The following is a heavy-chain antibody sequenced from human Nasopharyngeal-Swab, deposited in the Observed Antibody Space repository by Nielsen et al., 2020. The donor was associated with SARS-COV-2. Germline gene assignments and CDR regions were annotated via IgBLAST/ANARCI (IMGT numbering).Heavy chain of an antibody. Sequence: GESLKISCAASGFTFSSYSMNWVRQAPGKGLEWVSSISSSSSYIYYADSVKGRFTISRDNAKNSLYLQMNSLRAEDTAVYYCASERSSRLGEGTFDYWGHGTLVTVSS. CDR1: GFTFSSYS. CDR2: ISSSSSYI. CDR3: ASERSSRLGEGTFDY. D-gene: IGHD3-16*01. V-gene: IGHV3-21*01. J-gene: IGHJ4*01.